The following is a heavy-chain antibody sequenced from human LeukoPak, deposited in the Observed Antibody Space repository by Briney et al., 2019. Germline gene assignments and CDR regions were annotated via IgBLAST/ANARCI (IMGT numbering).Heavy chain of an antibody. CDR2: NNPNSGDT. V-gene: IGHV1-2*02. D-gene: IGHD3-16*01. Sequence: ASVKVSCRASGYTFSVYYMHWVRQAPGQGLEWMGWNNPNSGDTHYAQKFQGRVTMTRDTPIITAYMELSGLSSDDTSVFYCARGGAYVHDGLDIWGQGTMVTVSS. J-gene: IGHJ3*02. CDR3: ARGGAYVHDGLDI. CDR1: GYTFSVYY.